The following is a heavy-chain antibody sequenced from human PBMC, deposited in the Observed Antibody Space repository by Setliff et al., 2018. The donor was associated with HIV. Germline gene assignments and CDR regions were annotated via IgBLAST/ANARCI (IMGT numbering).Heavy chain of an antibody. V-gene: IGHV4-39*07. CDR3: ARVPGRDYYDTSGDFDY. CDR2: ISYGGIT. J-gene: IGHJ4*02. Sequence: PSETLSLTCTVSGGSISSSHDFWNWIRQPPGKGLEWIGAISYGGITYYNPSLTSRVTISVGTSKNQFSLKVTSVTAADTAVYYCARVPGRDYYDTSGDFDYWGLGTLVTVSS. CDR1: GGSISSSHDF. D-gene: IGHD3-22*01.